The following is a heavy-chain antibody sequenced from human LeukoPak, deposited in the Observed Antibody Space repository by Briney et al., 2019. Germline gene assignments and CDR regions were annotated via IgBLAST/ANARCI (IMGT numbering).Heavy chain of an antibody. D-gene: IGHD5-18*01. CDR1: GGSISSSSYY. CDR2: INHSGST. CDR3: AREYTAMVVNYYYYMDV. Sequence: PSETLSLTCTVSGGSISSSSYYWGWIRQPPGKGLEWIGEINHSGSTNYNPSLKSRVTISVDTSKNQFSLKLSSVTAADTAVYYCAREYTAMVVNYYYYMDVWGKGTTVTVSS. J-gene: IGHJ6*03. V-gene: IGHV4-39*07.